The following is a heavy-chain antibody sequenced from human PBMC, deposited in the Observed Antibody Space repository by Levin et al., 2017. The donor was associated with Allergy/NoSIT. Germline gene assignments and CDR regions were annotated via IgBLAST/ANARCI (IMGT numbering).Heavy chain of an antibody. D-gene: IGHD3-10*01. V-gene: IGHV3-33*01. CDR2: IWSDGITK. J-gene: IGHJ4*02. Sequence: GGSLRLSCAASGFTFSTCGMHWVRQAPGKGLEWVAVIWSDGITKYYGDPVKGRFTISRDNSQNTLFLQLNSLRAEDTAVYYCARSLFGGDYLDYWGQGTLVTVSS. CDR1: GFTFSTCG. CDR3: ARSLFGGDYLDY.